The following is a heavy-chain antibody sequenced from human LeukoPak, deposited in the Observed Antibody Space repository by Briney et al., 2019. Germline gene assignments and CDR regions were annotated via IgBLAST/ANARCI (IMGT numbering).Heavy chain of an antibody. D-gene: IGHD6-13*01. J-gene: IGHJ4*02. CDR2: ISYDGSNK. V-gene: IGHV3-30*04. CDR1: GFTFSSYA. CDR3: AREEGSWYGAIDY. Sequence: GGSLRLSCAASGFTFSSYAMHWVRQAPGKGLGWVAVISYDGSNKYYADSVKGRFTISRDNSKNTLYLQMNSLRAEDTAVYYCAREEGSWYGAIDYWGQGTLVTVSS.